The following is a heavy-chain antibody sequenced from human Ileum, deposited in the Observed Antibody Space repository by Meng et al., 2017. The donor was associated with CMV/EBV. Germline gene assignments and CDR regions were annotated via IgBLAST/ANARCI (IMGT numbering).Heavy chain of an antibody. V-gene: IGHV3-66*02. Sequence: GESLKISCAASGFTVSSNYMSWVRQAPGKGLEWVSVIYSGGSTYYADSVKGRFTISRDNSKNTLYLQMNSLRAEDTAVYYCAREMHCSSTSCPLRHGMDVWGQGTTVTVSS. J-gene: IGHJ6*02. D-gene: IGHD2-2*01. CDR1: GFTVSSNY. CDR3: AREMHCSSTSCPLRHGMDV. CDR2: IYSGGST.